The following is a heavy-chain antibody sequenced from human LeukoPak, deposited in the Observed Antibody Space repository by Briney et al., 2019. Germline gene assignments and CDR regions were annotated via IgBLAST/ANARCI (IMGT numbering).Heavy chain of an antibody. V-gene: IGHV3-30*18. CDR1: GFTFSSYG. CDR3: AKDHFGY. CDR2: ISYDGSNK. J-gene: IGHJ4*02. Sequence: GGSLRLSCAASGFTFSSYGMHWVRQAPGKGLEWVAVISYDGSNKYYADSVKGRFTISRDNSKNTLYLQMSSLRAEDTAVYYCAKDHFGYWGQGTLVTVSS.